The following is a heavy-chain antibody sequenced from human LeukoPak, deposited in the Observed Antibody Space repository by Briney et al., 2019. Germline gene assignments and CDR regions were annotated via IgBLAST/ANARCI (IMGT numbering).Heavy chain of an antibody. D-gene: IGHD2-15*01. CDR2: ITSSGTYI. Sequence: GGSLRLSCAASGFTFSSYSMNWVRQAPGRALEWVSSITSSGTYIFYADSVKGRFTISRDNAKNSLYLQMNSLGPEDTAVYYCARAEVVAATRGLYYFDYWGQGTLVTVSS. V-gene: IGHV3-21*01. J-gene: IGHJ4*02. CDR3: ARAEVVAATRGLYYFDY. CDR1: GFTFSSYS.